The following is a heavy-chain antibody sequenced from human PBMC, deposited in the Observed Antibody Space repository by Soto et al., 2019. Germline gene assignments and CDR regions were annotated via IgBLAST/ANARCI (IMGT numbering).Heavy chain of an antibody. CDR2: ISSSSSYI. CDR1: GFTFSSYS. J-gene: IGHJ4*02. CDR3: ARAVRSYYYGSGSYPVVD. D-gene: IGHD3-10*01. V-gene: IGHV3-21*01. Sequence: EVQLVESGGGLVKPGGSLRLSCAASGFTFSSYSMNWVRQAPGKGLEWVSSISSSSSYIYYADSVKGRFTISRDNAKNSLYLQMNSLRDEDTAVYYCARAVRSYYYGSGSYPVVDWGQGTLVTVSS.